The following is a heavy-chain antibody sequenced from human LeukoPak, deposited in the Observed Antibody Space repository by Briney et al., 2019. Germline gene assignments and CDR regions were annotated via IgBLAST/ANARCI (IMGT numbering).Heavy chain of an antibody. Sequence: GGSLRLSCAASGFTFSSYEMNWVRQAPGKGLEWVSYISSSGSTIYYADSVKGWFTISRDNAKNSLFLQMNSLRAEDTAVYYCARDPRMAVAGTVAGFDYWGQGTLVTVSS. CDR2: ISSSGSTI. J-gene: IGHJ4*02. D-gene: IGHD6-19*01. CDR1: GFTFSSYE. V-gene: IGHV3-48*03. CDR3: ARDPRMAVAGTVAGFDY.